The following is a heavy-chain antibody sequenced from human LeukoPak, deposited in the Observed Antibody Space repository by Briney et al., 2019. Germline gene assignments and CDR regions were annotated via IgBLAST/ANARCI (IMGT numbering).Heavy chain of an antibody. CDR1: GGSISSGGYS. J-gene: IGHJ4*02. CDR2: IYHSGST. CDR3: ARGVYDSSGYYWDY. D-gene: IGHD3-22*01. Sequence: SETLSPTCAVSGGSISSGGYSWSWIRQPPGKGLEWIGYIYHSGSTYYNPSLKSRVTISVDRSKNQFSLKLSSVTAADTAVYYCARGVYDSSGYYWDYWGQGTLVTVSS. V-gene: IGHV4-30-2*01.